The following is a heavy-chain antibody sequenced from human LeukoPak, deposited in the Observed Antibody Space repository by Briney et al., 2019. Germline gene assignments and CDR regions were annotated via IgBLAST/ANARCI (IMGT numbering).Heavy chain of an antibody. V-gene: IGHV4-34*01. J-gene: IGHJ5*02. CDR1: GGSISSYY. CDR2: INHSGST. CDR3: ARGRPGRYCSGGSCSLKWFDP. Sequence: PSETLSLTCTVSGGSISSYYWSWIRQPPGKGLEWIGEINHSGSTNYNPSLKSRVTISVDTSKNQFSLKLSSVTAADTAVYYCARGRPGRYCSGGSCSLKWFDPWGQGTLVTVSS. D-gene: IGHD2-15*01.